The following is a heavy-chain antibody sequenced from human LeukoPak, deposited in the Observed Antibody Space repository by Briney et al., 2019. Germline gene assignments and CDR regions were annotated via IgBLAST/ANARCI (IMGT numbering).Heavy chain of an antibody. Sequence: GESLRLSCSASGFTFSSYAMHWVRQSPGKGLEYVSAISSNGGSTYYADSVKGRFTISRDNSKNTLYLQMSSLRAEDTAVYYCVKGGDYDFWSGHDWAFDIWGQGTMVTVSS. CDR1: GFTFSSYA. CDR2: ISSNGGST. CDR3: VKGGDYDFWSGHDWAFDI. D-gene: IGHD3-3*01. V-gene: IGHV3-64D*06. J-gene: IGHJ3*02.